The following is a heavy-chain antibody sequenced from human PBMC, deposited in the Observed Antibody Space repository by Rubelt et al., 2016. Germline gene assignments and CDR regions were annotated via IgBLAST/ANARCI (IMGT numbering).Heavy chain of an antibody. J-gene: IGHJ6*02. CDR3: ARDRVIVVLPAAILNYYYGMDV. Sequence: GGSISSNNWWTWLRQPPGKGLEWIGEIFHSGSTTYNPSLKSRVTISVDNSKNQFSLNLYSVTTADTAVYYCARDRVIVVLPAAILNYYYGMDVWGQGTTVTVSS. V-gene: IGHV4-4*02. CDR1: GGSISSNNW. CDR2: IFHSGST. D-gene: IGHD2-2*01.